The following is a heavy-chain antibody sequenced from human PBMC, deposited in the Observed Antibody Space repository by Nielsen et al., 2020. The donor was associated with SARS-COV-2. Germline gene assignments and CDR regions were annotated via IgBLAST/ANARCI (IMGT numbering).Heavy chain of an antibody. CDR3: ARDLYYDSSGFDY. CDR1: GFTFSSYW. D-gene: IGHD3-22*01. J-gene: IGHJ4*02. CDR2: IKEDGREG. Sequence: GESLKISCAASGFTFSSYWMSWVRQAPGKGLEWVANIKEDGREGYYVDSVKGRFTISRDNARKSLSLQMNSLRAEDTAVYYCARDLYYDSSGFDYWGQGALVTVSS. V-gene: IGHV3-7*03.